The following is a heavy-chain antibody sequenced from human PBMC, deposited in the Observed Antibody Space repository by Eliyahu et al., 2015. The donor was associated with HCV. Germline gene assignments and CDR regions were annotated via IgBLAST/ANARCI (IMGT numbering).Heavy chain of an antibody. Sequence: EVQLVESGGGLVQPGXSLRLXCAASGFTVSSNYXSWXRQAPGKXLEWVSVIYSGGSTYYADSVKGRFTISRDNSKNTLYLQMNSLRAEDTAVYYCARTPSDGDYVPDYWGQGTLVTVSS. D-gene: IGHD4-17*01. V-gene: IGHV3-66*01. CDR1: GFTVSSNY. CDR3: ARTPSDGDYVPDY. CDR2: IYSGGST. J-gene: IGHJ4*02.